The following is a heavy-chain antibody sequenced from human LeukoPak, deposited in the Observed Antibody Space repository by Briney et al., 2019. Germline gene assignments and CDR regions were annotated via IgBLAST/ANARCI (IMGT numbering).Heavy chain of an antibody. CDR3: ARAVCPTWYYDFWSGYYLSGPKYYYYYMDV. V-gene: IGHV1-8*01. CDR1: GYTFTSYD. Sequence: ASVKVSCKASGYTFTSYDINWVRQATGQGLEWMGWMNPNSGNTGYAQKFQGRVTITRNTSISTAYMELSSLRSEDTAVYYCARAVCPTWYYDFWSGYYLSGPKYYYYYMDVWGKGTTVTVSS. J-gene: IGHJ6*03. D-gene: IGHD3-3*01. CDR2: MNPNSGNT.